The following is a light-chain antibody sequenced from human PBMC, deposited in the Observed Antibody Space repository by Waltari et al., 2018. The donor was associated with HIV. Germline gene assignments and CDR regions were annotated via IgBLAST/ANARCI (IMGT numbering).Light chain of an antibody. V-gene: IGLV2-11*01. CDR1: SSYVATF. J-gene: IGLJ1*01. CDR2: NVN. Sequence: QSALTQPHSVSGSPGQSLTISCTGTSSYVATFVSWYQQHPGKAPQVIIYNVNNRPSGVPDRFSGAKSSNTAFLTISGLQADDEAEYHCCSHAGNFIFAFGTGTKVTVL. CDR3: CSHAGNFIFA.